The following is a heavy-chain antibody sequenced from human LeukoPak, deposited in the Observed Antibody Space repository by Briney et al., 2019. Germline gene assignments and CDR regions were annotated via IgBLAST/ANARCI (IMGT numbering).Heavy chain of an antibody. CDR2: ISGGGGST. J-gene: IGHJ3*01. V-gene: IGHV3-23*01. Sequence: GGSLRLSCAASGFTFHNHAMSWVRQAPGKGLEWVSGISGGGGSTVYVDSVRGRLTISRDNSKNTLYLQMDSLRVEDTAVYFCARDQRSGEYNYGWGMFEFWGQGTLVAVSS. CDR1: GFTFHNHA. CDR3: ARDQRSGEYNYGWGMFEF. D-gene: IGHD3-10*01.